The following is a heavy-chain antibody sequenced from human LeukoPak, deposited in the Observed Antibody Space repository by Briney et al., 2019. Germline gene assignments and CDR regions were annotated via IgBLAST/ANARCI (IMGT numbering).Heavy chain of an antibody. CDR1: GYTFTGYY. D-gene: IGHD3-10*01. CDR2: INPSGGST. CDR3: ARDGSTWQSVGY. J-gene: IGHJ4*02. Sequence: ASVKVSCKASGYTFTGYYMHWVRQAPGQGLEWMGIINPSGGSTSYAQKFQGRVTMTRDTSTSTVYMELSSLRSEDTAVYYCARDGSTWQSVGYWGQGTLVTVSS. V-gene: IGHV1-46*01.